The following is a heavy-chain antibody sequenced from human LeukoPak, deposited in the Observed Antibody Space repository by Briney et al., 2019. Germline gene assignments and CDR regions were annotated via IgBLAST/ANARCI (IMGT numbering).Heavy chain of an antibody. J-gene: IGHJ4*02. CDR2: IKGDGSDK. CDR1: GFTFGSYW. D-gene: IGHD6-19*01. V-gene: IGHV3-7*01. CDR3: ARDRGWYRLDY. Sequence: PGGSLRLSCTASGFTFGSYWMNWVRQAPGKGLEWVAIIKGDGSDKNYVESVKGRFTVSRDNAKNSPYLQMNSLRAEDTAVYYCARDRGWYRLDYWGQGTLVTVSS.